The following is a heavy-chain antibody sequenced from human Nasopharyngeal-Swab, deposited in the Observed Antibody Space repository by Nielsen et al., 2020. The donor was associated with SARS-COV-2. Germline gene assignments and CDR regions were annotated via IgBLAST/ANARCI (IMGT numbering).Heavy chain of an antibody. J-gene: IGHJ5*02. D-gene: IGHD1-26*01. Sequence: ASVKVSCKASGYTFTSYYMHWVRQAPGQGLEWMGIINPSGGSTSYAQKFQGRATMTRDTSTSTVYMELSSLRSEDTAVYYCARDEGRGLLTGFLKNWFDPWGQGTLVTVSS. CDR1: GYTFTSYY. V-gene: IGHV1-46*01. CDR2: INPSGGST. CDR3: ARDEGRGLLTGFLKNWFDP.